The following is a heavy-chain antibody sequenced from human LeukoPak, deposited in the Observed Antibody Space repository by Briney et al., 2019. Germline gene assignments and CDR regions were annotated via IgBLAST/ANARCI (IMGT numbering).Heavy chain of an antibody. CDR1: GYTLTSYG. CDR3: ARAILFHCSSISCPYWFDP. D-gene: IGHD2-2*01. CDR2: ISAYNGNT. V-gene: IGHV1-18*01. Sequence: ASVKVSCKASGYTLTSYGISWVRQAPGQGLEWMGWISAYNGNTNYAQKLQGRVTMTTDTSTSTAYMELRSLRSDDTAVYYCARAILFHCSSISCPYWFDPWGQGTLVTVSS. J-gene: IGHJ5*02.